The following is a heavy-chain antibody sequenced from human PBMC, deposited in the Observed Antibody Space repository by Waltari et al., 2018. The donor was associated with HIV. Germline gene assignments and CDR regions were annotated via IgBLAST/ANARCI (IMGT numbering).Heavy chain of an antibody. CDR2: RYDNGTT. Sequence: QLQLQESGPGLVKPSETLSLTCTVSGVSISSTSHYWGWIRQPPGKGLDGIGTRYDNGTTDYNPSLKSRVAIAVDTSKNQFSRKRSSVTAADTAVYYCARRSVTAVAGTWYYFDYWGQGTLVTVSS. D-gene: IGHD6-19*01. V-gene: IGHV4-39*01. CDR3: ARRSVTAVAGTWYYFDY. J-gene: IGHJ4*02. CDR1: GVSISSTSHY.